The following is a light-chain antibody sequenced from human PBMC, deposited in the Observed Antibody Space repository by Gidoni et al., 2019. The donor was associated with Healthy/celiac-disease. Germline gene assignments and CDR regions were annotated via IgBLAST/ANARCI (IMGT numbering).Light chain of an antibody. CDR2: GAS. J-gene: IGKJ2*01. CDR1: QSVSSN. Sequence: EIVMTQSPATLSVSPGERATLSCRASQSVSSNFAWYQQKPGQAPRLLIYGASTRATGIPARLSGSGSGTEFTLTISSLQSEDFAVYSCQQYNNWPPENTFGQGTKLEIK. CDR3: QQYNNWPPENT. V-gene: IGKV3-15*01.